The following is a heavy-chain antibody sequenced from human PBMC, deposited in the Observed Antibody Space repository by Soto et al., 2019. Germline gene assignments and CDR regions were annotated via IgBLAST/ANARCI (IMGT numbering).Heavy chain of an antibody. V-gene: IGHV3-30-3*01. CDR2: ISHDGSHE. D-gene: IGHD3-10*01. Sequence: QGHLLESGGGVVQPGRSLRLSCAASGLSFSSSAMHWVRQAPGKGLEWVAMISHDGSHEYYGDSVKGRFSVSRVNSHNILHLQMNSLRVADTAVYFCARNSDHRLVRGWLDPWGQGTLVTVSS. CDR1: GLSFSSSA. J-gene: IGHJ5*02. CDR3: ARNSDHRLVRGWLDP.